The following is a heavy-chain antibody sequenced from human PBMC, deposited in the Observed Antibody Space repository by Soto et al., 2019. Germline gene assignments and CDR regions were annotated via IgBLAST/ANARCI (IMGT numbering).Heavy chain of an antibody. Sequence: GGSLRLSCVVSGFPFSTYWMTWVRQTPGKGLEWVANINLDGSEIYYLDSVTGRFTISRDNTKNSLYLQMNSLRAEDTAVYYFSAPLLDSGYDFLFDSWGQGTLVTVSS. J-gene: IGHJ4*02. CDR2: INLDGSEI. D-gene: IGHD5-12*01. V-gene: IGHV3-7*02. CDR1: GFPFSTYW. CDR3: SAPLLDSGYDFLFDS.